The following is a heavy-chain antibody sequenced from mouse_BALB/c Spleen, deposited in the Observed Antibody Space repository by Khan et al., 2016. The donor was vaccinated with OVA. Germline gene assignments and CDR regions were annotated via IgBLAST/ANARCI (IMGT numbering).Heavy chain of an antibody. J-gene: IGHJ3*01. CDR1: GYTFTNYW. D-gene: IGHD1-1*01. CDR3: VNHGSSSAWFSY. Sequence: VQLLETGAELAKPGASVKMSSRASGYTFTNYWMHWVKQRPGQGLEWIGYINPSTGYTEYNQKFKDKATLTADKSSSTAYMQLSSLTSEDSAVYYCVNHGSSSAWFSYWGQGTLVTVSA. CDR2: INPSTGYT. V-gene: IGHV1-7*01.